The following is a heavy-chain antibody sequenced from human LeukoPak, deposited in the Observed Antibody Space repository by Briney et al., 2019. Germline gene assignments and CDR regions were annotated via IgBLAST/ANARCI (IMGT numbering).Heavy chain of an antibody. V-gene: IGHV4-39*01. D-gene: IGHD1-26*01. Sequence: PSETLSLTCTVSGGSISSSSYYWGWIRQPPGKGLEWIESIYFSGSTYYNPSLKSRVTISIDTSKNQFSLKLSSVTAADTAVYYCARHPYSGSPFDYWGQGTLVTVSS. CDR2: IYFSGST. J-gene: IGHJ4*02. CDR3: ARHPYSGSPFDY. CDR1: GGSISSSSYY.